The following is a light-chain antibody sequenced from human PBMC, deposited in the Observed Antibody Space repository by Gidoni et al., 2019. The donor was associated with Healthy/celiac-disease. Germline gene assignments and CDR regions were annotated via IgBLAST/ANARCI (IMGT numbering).Light chain of an antibody. CDR1: KLGDKY. Sequence: SYELTQPPSVSVSPGQTASITCSGEKLGDKYACWYQQKPGQSPVLVMYQDNKRPSGIPERFSGSNSGNTATLTISGTQAMDEADYYCQAWDSSTVGFGGGTKLTVL. CDR2: QDN. J-gene: IGLJ2*01. V-gene: IGLV3-1*01. CDR3: QAWDSSTVG.